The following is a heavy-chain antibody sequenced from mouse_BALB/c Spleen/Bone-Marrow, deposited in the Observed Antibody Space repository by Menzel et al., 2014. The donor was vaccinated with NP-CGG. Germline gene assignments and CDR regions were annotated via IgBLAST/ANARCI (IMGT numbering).Heavy chain of an antibody. J-gene: IGHJ4*01. V-gene: IGHV1-5*01. CDR1: GYSFTSYW. Sequence: EVQLQQSGTVLARPGASVKMSCKASGYSFTSYWVHWVKQRPGQGLEWIGAIYPGNSDISYNQKFKGKAKLTAVTSASTAYMELSSLTNEDSAVYYCTIYRFDEDAMDYWGQGTSVTVSS. D-gene: IGHD2-14*01. CDR3: TIYRFDEDAMDY. CDR2: IYPGNSDI.